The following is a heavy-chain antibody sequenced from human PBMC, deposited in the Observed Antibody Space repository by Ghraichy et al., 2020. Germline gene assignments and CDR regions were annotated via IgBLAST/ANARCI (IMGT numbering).Heavy chain of an antibody. CDR3: ARDFDSYGYVGDY. CDR1: GYTFTSYD. Sequence: ASVKVSCKASGYTFTSYDINWVRQATGQGLEWMGWMNPNSGNTGYAQKFQGRVTMTRNTSISTAYMELSSLRSEDTAVYYCARDFDSYGYVGDYWGQGTLVTVSS. V-gene: IGHV1-8*01. D-gene: IGHD5-18*01. CDR2: MNPNSGNT. J-gene: IGHJ4*02.